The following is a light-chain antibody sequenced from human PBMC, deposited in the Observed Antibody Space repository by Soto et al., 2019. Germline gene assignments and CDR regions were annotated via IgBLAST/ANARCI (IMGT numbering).Light chain of an antibody. V-gene: IGKV1-5*03. Sequence: DIAMTQSPSTLSGSQGDRVTIHCRASQTISSCLAWYQQKPGKAPKLLIYKASTITSGIPARFSGSGSGTEFTLAISSLQSEDFVVYYCQQYYTYPRTFGQGTKVDI. J-gene: IGKJ1*01. CDR1: QTISSC. CDR2: KAS. CDR3: QQYYTYPRT.